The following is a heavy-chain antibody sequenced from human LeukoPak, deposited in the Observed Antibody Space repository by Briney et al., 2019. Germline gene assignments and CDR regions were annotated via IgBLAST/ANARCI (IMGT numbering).Heavy chain of an antibody. CDR1: GGSVSSYY. J-gene: IGHJ6*02. Sequence: SETLSLTCTVSGGSVSSYYWSWIRQPPGKGLEWVRYIYYSGSTNYSPSLKSRATISVDTSKNQFSLNLSSVTPADTAVYYCAGYSSTFYFYYGMDLWGQGTTVTVSS. CDR3: AGYSSTFYFYYGMDL. D-gene: IGHD2-2*01. V-gene: IGHV4-59*02. CDR2: IYYSGST.